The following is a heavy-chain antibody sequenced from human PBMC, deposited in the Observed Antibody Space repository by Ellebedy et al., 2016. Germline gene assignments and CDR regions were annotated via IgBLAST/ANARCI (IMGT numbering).Heavy chain of an antibody. D-gene: IGHD7-27*01. CDR3: ARERLGMGSWYFDL. Sequence: ASVKVSCXTSGYTFSSYGINWVRQAPGQGLEWMGWSSAYNGDTNYAQKLQGRVTMTTDTSTSTAYMELRSLRSDDTAVYYCARERLGMGSWYFDLWGRGTLVTVSS. CDR1: GYTFSSYG. CDR2: SSAYNGDT. V-gene: IGHV1-18*01. J-gene: IGHJ2*01.